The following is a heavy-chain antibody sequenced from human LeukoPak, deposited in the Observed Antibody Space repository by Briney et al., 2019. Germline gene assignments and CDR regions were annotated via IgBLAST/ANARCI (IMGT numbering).Heavy chain of an antibody. CDR3: AKWDYGVGFDN. CDR2: ISGSGGGT. Sequence: PGGSLRLSCAASGFTITPYAMNWVRQAPGKGLEWVSAISGSGGGTYYADSVKGRFTISRDTSKNTLYLQMISLRAEDTAVYYCAKWDYGVGFDNWGQGTLVTVSS. CDR1: GFTITPYA. D-gene: IGHD4-17*01. J-gene: IGHJ4*02. V-gene: IGHV3-23*01.